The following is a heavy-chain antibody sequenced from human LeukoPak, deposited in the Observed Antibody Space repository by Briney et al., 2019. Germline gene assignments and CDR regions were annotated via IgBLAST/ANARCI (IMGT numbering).Heavy chain of an antibody. Sequence: GGSLRLSCAASGFTFSNYWMSWVRQAPGKGLEWVANIKQDGSEKYYVDSVKGRFTISRDNAKNSPYLQMNSLRAEDTAIYYCARDSGGSWGQGTLVTVSS. D-gene: IGHD3-10*01. V-gene: IGHV3-7*01. J-gene: IGHJ5*02. CDR2: IKQDGSEK. CDR1: GFTFSNYW. CDR3: ARDSGGS.